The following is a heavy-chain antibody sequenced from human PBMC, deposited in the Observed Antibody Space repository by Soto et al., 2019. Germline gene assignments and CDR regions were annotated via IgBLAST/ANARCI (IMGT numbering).Heavy chain of an antibody. CDR2: VHHSGGS. D-gene: IGHD3-10*01. CDR3: ARQGFGPLHGLVDV. V-gene: IGHV4-59*08. Sequence: SETLSLTCTVSGGSISSYYWSWIRQPPGKRMEWIGYVHHSGGSNYNPSLQSRVAISLDTSKSQFSLKVTSVTATDTAVYYCARQGFGPLHGLVDVWGQGTTVTVS. CDR1: GGSISSYY. J-gene: IGHJ6*02.